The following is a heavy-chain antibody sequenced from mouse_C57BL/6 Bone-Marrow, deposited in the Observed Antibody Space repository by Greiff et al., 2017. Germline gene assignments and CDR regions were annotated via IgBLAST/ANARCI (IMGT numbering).Heavy chain of an antibody. J-gene: IGHJ4*01. CDR2: IDPETGGT. Sequence: QVQLQQSGAELVRPGASVTLSCKASGYTFTDYEMHWVKQTPVHGLEWIGAIDPETGGTAYNQKFKGKAILTADKSSSTAYMELRSLTSEDSAVYYCTRWGLRRGGYAMDYWGQGTSVTVSS. D-gene: IGHD2-4*01. CDR3: TRWGLRRGGYAMDY. V-gene: IGHV1-15*01. CDR1: GYTFTDYE.